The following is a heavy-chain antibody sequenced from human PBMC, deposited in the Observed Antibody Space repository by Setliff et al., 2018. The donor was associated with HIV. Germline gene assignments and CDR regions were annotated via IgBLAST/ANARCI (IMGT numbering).Heavy chain of an antibody. D-gene: IGHD1-7*01. V-gene: IGHV1-3*01. CDR1: GYTFTDYA. J-gene: IGHJ4*02. Sequence: ASVKVSCKASGYTFTDYAMHWVRQAPGQRLEWVGWINVVNGNIKYSQKFQGRVTIIRDTSASTAYMELSSLRSEDTAVYYCARAHLTGTTVGLADYWGQGTLVTVSS. CDR2: INVVNGNI. CDR3: ARAHLTGTTVGLADY.